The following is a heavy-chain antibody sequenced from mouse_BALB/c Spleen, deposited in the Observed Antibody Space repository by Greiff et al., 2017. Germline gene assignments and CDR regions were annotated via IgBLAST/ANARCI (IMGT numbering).Heavy chain of an antibody. CDR1: GYTFTDYN. D-gene: IGHD3-2*01. CDR2: IYPYNGGT. J-gene: IGHJ3*01. V-gene: IGHV1S29*02. Sequence: VQLQQSGPELVKPGASVKISCKASGYTFTDYNMHWVKQSHGKSLEWIGYIYPYNGGTGYNQKFKSKATLTVDNSSSTAYMELRSLTSEDSAVYYCARPGGDRGVLWAWFAYWGQGTLVTVSA. CDR3: ARPGGDRGVLWAWFAY.